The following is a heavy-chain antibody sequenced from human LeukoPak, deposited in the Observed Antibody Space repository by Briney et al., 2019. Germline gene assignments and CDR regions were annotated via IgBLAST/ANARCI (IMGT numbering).Heavy chain of an antibody. V-gene: IGHV3-23*01. D-gene: IGHD1-26*01. J-gene: IGHJ4*02. CDR3: TKRVKYGGAWDHFAD. CDR1: GFTFDNYR. Sequence: GGSLRLSCAASGFTFDNYRMSWVRQAPGKGLEWDSTVNADGGNTYYADSVKGRFTISRDNSKSTLILQMNSLRVEDTALYYCTKRVKYGGAWDHFADWGQGTLVTVSS. CDR2: VNADGGNT.